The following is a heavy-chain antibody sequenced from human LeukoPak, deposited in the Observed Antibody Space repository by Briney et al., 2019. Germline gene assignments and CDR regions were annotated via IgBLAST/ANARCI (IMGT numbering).Heavy chain of an antibody. CDR2: IWYDGSNK. Sequence: GGSLRLSCVASGVTLSNYAMSWARQAPGKGLEWVAVIWYDGSNKYYADSVKGRFTISRDNSKNTLYLQMNSLRAEDTAVYYCARHDYGGNSGGFDYWGQGTLVTVSS. V-gene: IGHV3-33*08. J-gene: IGHJ4*02. CDR3: ARHDYGGNSGGFDY. CDR1: GVTLSNYA. D-gene: IGHD4-23*01.